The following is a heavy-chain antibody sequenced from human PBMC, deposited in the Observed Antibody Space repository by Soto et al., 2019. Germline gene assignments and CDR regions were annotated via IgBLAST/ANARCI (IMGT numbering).Heavy chain of an antibody. D-gene: IGHD4-17*01. CDR2: IYHSGAT. J-gene: IGHJ4*02. CDR1: GASTSSGDW. V-gene: IGHV4-4*02. Sequence: QVQLQESGPGLVKPSGTLSLTCDVSGASTSSGDWWSWVRQPPGQGLEWIGEIYHSGATNYNPSLESRVTMSVDKSKNQFSLTLTSVTAADTAVYYCARMGSPVTTNRLDYWGQGTLVAVSS. CDR3: ARMGSPVTTNRLDY.